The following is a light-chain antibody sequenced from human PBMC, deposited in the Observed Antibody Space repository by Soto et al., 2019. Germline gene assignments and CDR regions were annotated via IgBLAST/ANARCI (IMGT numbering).Light chain of an antibody. CDR3: CSYAGSSTYV. Sequence: QSALTQPASVSGSPGQSITISCTGTSSDVGGYNYVSWYQQHPDKAPKLIIYEVTNRPSGVSTRFSASKSGNTASLTISGLRAEGEADYYCCSYAGSSTYVFGTGTKVTVL. J-gene: IGLJ1*01. V-gene: IGLV2-14*01. CDR1: SSDVGGYNY. CDR2: EVT.